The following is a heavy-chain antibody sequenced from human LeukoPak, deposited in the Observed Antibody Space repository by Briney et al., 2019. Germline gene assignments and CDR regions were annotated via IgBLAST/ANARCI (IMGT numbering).Heavy chain of an antibody. V-gene: IGHV4-39*01. CDR1: GGSISSSSYY. Sequence: SETLSLTCTVSGGSISSSSYYWGWIRQPPGKGLEWIGSIFCSGSTYYNPSLQSRVTISVDTSKYQFSLKLLTTTATATAVYYCARYRGAVAGNYFDYWGQGTLVTVSS. D-gene: IGHD6-19*01. CDR3: ARYRGAVAGNYFDY. CDR2: IFCSGST. J-gene: IGHJ4*02.